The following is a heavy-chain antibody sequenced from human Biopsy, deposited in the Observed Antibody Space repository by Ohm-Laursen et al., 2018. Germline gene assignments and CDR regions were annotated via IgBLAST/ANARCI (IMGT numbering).Heavy chain of an antibody. Sequence: SETLSLTYAVFGKTFSDYQWSWIRQPPGKGLEWSGQINQAGTTNYSPSLKSRVSISADASKYEFSLRLTSVTAADTAVYLCGNEVHGRDYWGLGAQVTVSS. J-gene: IGHJ4*02. D-gene: IGHD2-15*01. CDR1: GKTFSDYQ. CDR2: INQAGTT. CDR3: GNEVHGRDY. V-gene: IGHV4-34*08.